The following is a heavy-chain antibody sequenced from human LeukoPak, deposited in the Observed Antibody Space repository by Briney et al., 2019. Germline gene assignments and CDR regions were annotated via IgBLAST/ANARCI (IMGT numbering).Heavy chain of an antibody. CDR1: GFTFSSYS. CDR3: AHQVPPNDEYFDH. Sequence: GGSLRLSCVASGFTFSSYSMHGVRQAPGEGLEWLSGSSNTGRATDYADSIKGRFTISRDNSKNTVFLQMNSLRAEDTAEYFCAHQVPPNDEYFDHWGQGTLVTVSS. CDR2: SSNTGRAT. J-gene: IGHJ1*01. V-gene: IGHV3-23*01.